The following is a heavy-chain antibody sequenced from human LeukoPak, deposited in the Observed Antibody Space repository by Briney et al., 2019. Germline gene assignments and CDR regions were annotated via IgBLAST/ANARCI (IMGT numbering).Heavy chain of an antibody. CDR3: AKDLWELLYYFDY. CDR1: GFTFSSYG. D-gene: IGHD1-26*01. CDR2: ISYDGSNK. Sequence: GGSLRLSCAASGFTFSSYGMHWVCQAPGKGLGWVAVISYDGSNKYYADSVKGRFTISRDNSKNTLYLQMNSLRAEDTAVYYCAKDLWELLYYFDYWGQGTLVTVSS. J-gene: IGHJ4*01. V-gene: IGHV3-30*18.